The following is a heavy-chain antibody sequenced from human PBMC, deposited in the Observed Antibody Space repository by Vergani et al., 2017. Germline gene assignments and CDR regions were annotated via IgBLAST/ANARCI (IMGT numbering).Heavy chain of an antibody. CDR2: ISFDGTNE. Sequence: QVQLVESGGGVVQPGTSLRLSCVVSGFALNRHAMYWVRQAPGKGLEWVVGISFDGTNEYYPDLVKGRFTISRDIAKNTLYLQVRSLRAEDTAVYYCARLSYDTTPYLQGGYDCWRERALVSDSS. D-gene: IGHD3-22*01. CDR1: GFALNRHA. CDR3: ARLSYDTTPYLQGGYDC. V-gene: IGHV3-30-3*01. J-gene: IGHJ4*02.